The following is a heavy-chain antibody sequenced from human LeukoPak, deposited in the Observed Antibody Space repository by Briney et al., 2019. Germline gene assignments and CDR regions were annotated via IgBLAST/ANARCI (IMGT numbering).Heavy chain of an antibody. J-gene: IGHJ4*02. V-gene: IGHV5-51*01. Sequence: GESLKISCKGSGYSFTSYWIGWVRQMPGKGLEWMGIIYPGDSDTRYSPSFQGQVTISADKSISTAYLQWSSLKASDTAMYYCARLRFLEWLLEPFDYWGQGTLDTVSS. D-gene: IGHD3-3*01. CDR2: IYPGDSDT. CDR1: GYSFTSYW. CDR3: ARLRFLEWLLEPFDY.